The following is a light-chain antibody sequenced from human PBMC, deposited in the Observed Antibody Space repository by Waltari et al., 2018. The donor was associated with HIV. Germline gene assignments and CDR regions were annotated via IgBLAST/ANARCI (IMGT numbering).Light chain of an antibody. CDR1: SSNIGSNT. V-gene: IGLV1-44*01. CDR3: AAWDDSLNGYV. CDR2: SNN. J-gene: IGLJ1*01. Sequence: QSVLTQPPSASGTPGQRATISCSGSSSNIGSNTVNWYQHLPGTAPKLLISSNNLRPSGVPDRCSGAKSGPSASLAISGLQAEDEADYYCAAWDDSLNGYVFGTGTKVTVL.